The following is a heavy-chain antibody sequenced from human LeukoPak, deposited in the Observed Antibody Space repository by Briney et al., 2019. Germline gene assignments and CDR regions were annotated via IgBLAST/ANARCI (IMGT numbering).Heavy chain of an antibody. V-gene: IGHV3-21*01. D-gene: IGHD3/OR15-3a*01. CDR1: GFTFSSYS. CDR2: ISSSSYI. J-gene: IGHJ5*02. Sequence: GGSLRLSCAASGFTFSSYSMNWVRQAPGKGLEWVSSISSSSYIYYADSVKGRFTISRDKAKNSLYLQMNSLRAEDTAVYYCARGPQGLDWLPFFDPWGQGTLVTVSS. CDR3: ARGPQGLDWLPFFDP.